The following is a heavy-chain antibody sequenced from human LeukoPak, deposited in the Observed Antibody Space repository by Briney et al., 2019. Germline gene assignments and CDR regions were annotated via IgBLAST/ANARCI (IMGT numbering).Heavy chain of an antibody. CDR2: IYPGDSDT. CDR3: ARHEAYYYDSSGYYYGPSFDY. D-gene: IGHD3-22*01. J-gene: IGHJ4*02. Sequence: GESLKISCKGSGYSFTSYWIGWVRQMPGKGLEWMGIIYPGDSDTRYSPSFQGQVTISADKSISTAYLQWSSLEASDTAMYYCARHEAYYYDSSGYYYGPSFDYWGQGTLVTVSS. V-gene: IGHV5-51*01. CDR1: GYSFTSYW.